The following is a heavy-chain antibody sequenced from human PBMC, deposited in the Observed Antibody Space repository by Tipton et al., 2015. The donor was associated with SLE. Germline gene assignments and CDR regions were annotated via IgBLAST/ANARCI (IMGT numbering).Heavy chain of an antibody. CDR3: ARDGGDGYNHGYFDL. Sequence: LRLSCTVSGGSISNYYWSWIRQPPGKGLGCIGYIYYSGSTNYNPSLKSRVTISVDTSKNQFSLKLSSVTAADTAVYYCARDGGDGYNHGYFDLWGRGTLVTVSS. CDR1: GGSISNYY. CDR2: IYYSGST. J-gene: IGHJ2*01. D-gene: IGHD5-24*01. V-gene: IGHV4-59*01.